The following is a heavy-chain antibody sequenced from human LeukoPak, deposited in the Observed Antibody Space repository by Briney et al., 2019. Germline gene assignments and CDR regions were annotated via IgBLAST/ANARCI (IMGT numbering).Heavy chain of an antibody. CDR2: INPDGSEK. V-gene: IGHV3-7*01. Sequence: GGSLRLSCAVSGFTFSSDWMIWVRQAPGKGLEWVANINPDGSEKNYVDSVRGRFTISRDNAKNSLDLQMNSLRAEDTAVYYCARDGTPIHGSGWVYMDVWGKGTTVTISS. CDR3: ARDGTPIHGSGWVYMDV. D-gene: IGHD6-25*01. J-gene: IGHJ6*04. CDR1: GFTFSSDW.